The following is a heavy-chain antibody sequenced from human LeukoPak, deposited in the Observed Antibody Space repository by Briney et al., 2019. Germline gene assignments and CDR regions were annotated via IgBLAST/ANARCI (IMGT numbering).Heavy chain of an antibody. V-gene: IGHV4-34*01. CDR2: MYYTGSYTGTT. Sequence: SETLSLTCAVFGGSSSGYYWSWIRQPPGKGLEWIGSMYYTGSYTGTTYYNPSLESRVTVSVDTSKNLCSLKLTSVTAADTAVYYCVGEEYGTGSYYKSSDWGQGTLVTVSS. J-gene: IGHJ4*02. CDR1: GGSSSGYY. CDR3: VGEEYGTGSYYKSSD. D-gene: IGHD3-10*01.